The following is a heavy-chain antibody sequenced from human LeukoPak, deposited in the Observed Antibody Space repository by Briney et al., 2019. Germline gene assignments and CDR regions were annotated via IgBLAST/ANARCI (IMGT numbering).Heavy chain of an antibody. V-gene: IGHV3-74*01. CDR2: VNVDGSST. J-gene: IGHJ4*02. Sequence: GGSLRLSCAASGFTFTNHWMHWARQTPGEGLVWVSGVNVDGSSTFYADSVKGRFTISRDSSKNTLYLQMNSLRPEDTAVYYCAKDLGAYYYGSVLDYWGQGTLVTVSS. CDR3: AKDLGAYYYGSVLDY. CDR1: GFTFTNHW. D-gene: IGHD3-10*01.